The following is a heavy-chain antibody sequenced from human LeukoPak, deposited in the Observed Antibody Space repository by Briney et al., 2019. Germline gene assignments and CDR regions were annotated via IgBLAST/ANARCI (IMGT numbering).Heavy chain of an antibody. Sequence: GGSLRLSCAASVFTFSSYAMSWGRQAPGGGLEWVSAISGSGDSTYYANSVKGRFTISRDKSKNTLYLQMNSLRVEDTAVYFCAKVSWGSGYPVDYWGQGTLVTVS. D-gene: IGHD3-3*01. CDR3: AKVSWGSGYPVDY. CDR2: ISGSGDST. V-gene: IGHV3-23*01. CDR1: VFTFSSYA. J-gene: IGHJ4*02.